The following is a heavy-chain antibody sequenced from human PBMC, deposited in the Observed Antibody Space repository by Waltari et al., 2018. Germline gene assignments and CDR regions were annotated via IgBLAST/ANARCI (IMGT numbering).Heavy chain of an antibody. CDR3: ARGGAADGTGYDY. CDR2: IDPSEST. CDR1: GGSISRGSDQ. J-gene: IGHJ4*02. V-gene: IGHV4-61*02. Sequence: QVQLQESGPGLVKPQQTPTLTCTVSGGSISRGSDQWRWIRQPAGKGLVCIGRIDPSESTKYNPSLRSRVTIAKDTSENQLSLKLATVTAADTAVYYCARGGAADGTGYDYWGQGTLVTVSS. D-gene: IGHD6-13*01.